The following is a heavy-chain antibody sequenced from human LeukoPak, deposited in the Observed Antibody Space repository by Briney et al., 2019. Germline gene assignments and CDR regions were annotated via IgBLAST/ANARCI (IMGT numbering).Heavy chain of an antibody. CDR2: VSGSGGST. D-gene: IGHD4-23*01. J-gene: IGHJ4*02. V-gene: IGHV3-23*01. Sequence: GGSLRLSCAASGFTFSSSAMTWVRQAPGKELEWVSTVSGSGGSTYYADSVKGRFTISRDNPKNTLYLQMNSLRAEDTAVYYCAKASLTTVVTSFDYWGQGTLVTVSS. CDR1: GFTFSSSA. CDR3: AKASLTTVVTSFDY.